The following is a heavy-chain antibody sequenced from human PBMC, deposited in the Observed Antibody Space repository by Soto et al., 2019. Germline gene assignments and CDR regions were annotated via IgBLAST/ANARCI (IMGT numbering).Heavy chain of an antibody. D-gene: IGHD7-27*01. CDR1: VLRFSTYW. V-gene: IGHV3-7*03. J-gene: IGHJ4*02. CDR3: AGWGEHDANV. Sequence: EGQLLGSGGGLVQPGGSLRLSCVASVLRFSTYWMNWVRQPPGMGLEWVANIDPDGRVGTYVDSVKGRFTTSRDNAMNSVYLKMNSLRAYDTTMYFCAGWGEHDANVWGQGILVTVSA. CDR2: IDPDGRVG.